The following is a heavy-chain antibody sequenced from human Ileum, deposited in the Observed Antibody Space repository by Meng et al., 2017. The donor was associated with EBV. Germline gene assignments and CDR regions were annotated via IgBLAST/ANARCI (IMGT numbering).Heavy chain of an antibody. Sequence: QIQLLESGVVLVKPGGSLRLSCAASVFTFSDYSLSWIRQAPGKGLQVIASIGLSADAIYYADSVKGRFTISRDNANNSLYLQMNNLRVDETAVYYCAGRNNWFDPWGQGTLVTVSS. CDR2: IGLSADAI. CDR3: AGRNNWFDP. CDR1: VFTFSDYS. D-gene: IGHD1-14*01. J-gene: IGHJ5*02. V-gene: IGHV3-11*01.